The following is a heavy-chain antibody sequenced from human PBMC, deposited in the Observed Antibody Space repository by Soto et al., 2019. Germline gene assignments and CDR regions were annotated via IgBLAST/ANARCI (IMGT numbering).Heavy chain of an antibody. D-gene: IGHD1-1*01. CDR2: INAAYGNT. CDR1: GYTFTSYT. Sequence: ASVKVSCKASGYTFTSYTFHWVRQAPGQRLEWMGWINAAYGNTVYSQNFQGRVTIVRDTSASTAYMELSSLRSEDTAVYYCASSRDPNWRLFNGFEYWGQGTLLTVSS. CDR3: ASSRDPNWRLFNGFEY. V-gene: IGHV1-3*01. J-gene: IGHJ4*02.